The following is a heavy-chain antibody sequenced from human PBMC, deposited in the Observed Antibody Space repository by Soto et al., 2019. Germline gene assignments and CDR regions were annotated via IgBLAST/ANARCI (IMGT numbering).Heavy chain of an antibody. D-gene: IGHD4-17*01. CDR1: GYSFTSYW. CDR2: IYPGDSDT. Sequence: PGESLKISCKGSGYSFTSYWIGWVRQMPGKGLEWMGIIYPGDSDTRYSPSFQGQVTISADKSISTAYLQWSSLKASDTAMYYCARLLLEVTTPLGDYYYGMDVWGQGTTVTVSS. J-gene: IGHJ6*02. CDR3: ARLLLEVTTPLGDYYYGMDV. V-gene: IGHV5-51*01.